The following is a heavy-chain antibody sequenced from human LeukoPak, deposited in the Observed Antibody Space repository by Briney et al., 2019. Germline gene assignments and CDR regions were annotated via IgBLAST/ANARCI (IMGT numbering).Heavy chain of an antibody. CDR2: ISSGSSTI. V-gene: IGHV3-48*01. CDR3: ARFWSGNY. D-gene: IGHD3-3*01. J-gene: IGHJ4*02. CDR1: GFTFSSYS. Sequence: GGSLRLSCAASGFTFSSYSMNWVRQTPGKGLEWVSYISSGSSTIYYADSVKGRFTVSRDNAKNSLYLQMNSLRAEDTAVYHCARFWSGNYWGQGTLVTVSS.